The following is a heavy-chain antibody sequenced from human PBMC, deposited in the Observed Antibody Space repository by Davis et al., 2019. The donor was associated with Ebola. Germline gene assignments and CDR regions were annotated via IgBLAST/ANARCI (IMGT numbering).Heavy chain of an antibody. V-gene: IGHV3-49*03. CDR2: IRSKAYGGTT. J-gene: IGHJ4*02. CDR3: IRVRWSRKTYYFDY. Sequence: GGSLRLSCTASGFTFGDYAMSWFRQAPGKGLEWVGFIRSKAYGGTTEYAASVKGRFTISRDDSKSIACLQMNSLKTEDTAVYYCIRVRWSRKTYYFDYWGQGTLVTVSS. D-gene: IGHD4-23*01. CDR1: GFTFGDYA.